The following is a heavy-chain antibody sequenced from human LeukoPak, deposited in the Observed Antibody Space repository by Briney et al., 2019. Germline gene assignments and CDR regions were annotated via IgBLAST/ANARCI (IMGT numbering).Heavy chain of an antibody. CDR3: ARVLNYYDSSGFSAADL. V-gene: IGHV3-33*01. CDR2: IWYDGSNK. J-gene: IGHJ5*02. CDR1: GFTFSSFG. Sequence: GGSLRLSCAAPGFTFSSFGMHWVRQAPGKGLEWVAVIWYDGSNKDYADSVKGRFTISRDNSKNTLYLEMNSLRAEDTAVYYCARVLNYYDSSGFSAADLWGQGTLVTVSS. D-gene: IGHD3-22*01.